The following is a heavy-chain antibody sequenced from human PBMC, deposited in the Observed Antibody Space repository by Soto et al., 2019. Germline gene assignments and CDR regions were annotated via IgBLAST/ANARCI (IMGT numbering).Heavy chain of an antibody. CDR2: IYYSGNT. D-gene: IGHD3-10*01. CDR3: ARGCGELSAFDI. J-gene: IGHJ3*02. Sequence: QVQLQESGPGLVKPSQTLSLTCTVSGGSISSGYYWSWIRQHPGKDLEWIGYIYYSGNTKYNPSLKSRVTISVDTSKNQFSLKLSSVTAADTAVYSCARGCGELSAFDIWGQGTMVTVSS. V-gene: IGHV4-31*03. CDR1: GGSISSGYY.